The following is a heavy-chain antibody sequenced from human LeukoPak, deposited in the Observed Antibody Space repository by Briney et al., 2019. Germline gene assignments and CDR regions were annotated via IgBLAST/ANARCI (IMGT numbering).Heavy chain of an antibody. J-gene: IGHJ4*02. Sequence: GGSLRLSCAASGFTFSSYGMHWVRQAPGKGLEWVAVISYDGSNKYYADSVKGRFTISRDNSKNTLYLQMNSLRAEDTAVYYCARGGSSGWYGGESYYFDYWGQGTLVTVSS. CDR3: ARGGSSGWYGGESYYFDY. CDR1: GFTFSSYG. D-gene: IGHD6-19*01. CDR2: ISYDGSNK. V-gene: IGHV3-30*03.